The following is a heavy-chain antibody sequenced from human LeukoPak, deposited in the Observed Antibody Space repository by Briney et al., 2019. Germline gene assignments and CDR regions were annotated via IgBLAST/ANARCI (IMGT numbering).Heavy chain of an antibody. D-gene: IGHD6-13*01. CDR2: ISYDGSNK. J-gene: IGHJ4*02. Sequence: AGGSLRLSCAASGFTFSSYGMHWVRQAPGKGLEWVAVISYDGSNKYYADSVKGRFTISRDSSKNTLYLQMNSLRAEDTAVYYCAKASGYSSSWYLDYWGQGTLVTVSS. CDR1: GFTFSSYG. V-gene: IGHV3-30*18. CDR3: AKASGYSSSWYLDY.